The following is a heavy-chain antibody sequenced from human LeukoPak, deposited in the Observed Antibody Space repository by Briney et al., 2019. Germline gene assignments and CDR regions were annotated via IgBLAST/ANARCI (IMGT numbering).Heavy chain of an antibody. D-gene: IGHD6-13*01. Sequence: GGSLRLSCAASGFIFSSYAMSWVRQAPGKGLEWVSTISGSGGSTYYADSVKGRFTISRDNSENTLYLQMNSLRVEDTAVYYCAKSRIGAAARDIDYWGQGSLVTVSS. CDR3: AKSRIGAAARDIDY. V-gene: IGHV3-23*01. J-gene: IGHJ4*02. CDR1: GFIFSSYA. CDR2: ISGSGGST.